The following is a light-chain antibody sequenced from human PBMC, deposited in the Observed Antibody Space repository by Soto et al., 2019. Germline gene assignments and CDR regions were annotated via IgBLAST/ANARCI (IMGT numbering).Light chain of an antibody. Sequence: EIVLTQSPGTLSLSPGERATLSCRASQSVSSNYLAWYQQKPGQAPRLLIYGASSRATGIPDRFSGSGSGTDFTLTIRRLEPEDFAVYYCQQRSSWPRTFGGGTKVDIK. V-gene: IGKV3D-20*02. J-gene: IGKJ4*01. CDR1: QSVSSNY. CDR3: QQRSSWPRT. CDR2: GAS.